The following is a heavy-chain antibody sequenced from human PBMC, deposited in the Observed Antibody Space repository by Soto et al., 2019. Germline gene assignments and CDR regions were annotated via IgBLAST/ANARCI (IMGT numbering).Heavy chain of an antibody. CDR2: INMDGSST. Sequence: HPGGSLRLSCAASGFTFSSDWMHWVRQAAGKGLVWVSRINMDGSSTNYADSVKGRLTISRDNAKNTLYLQMNSLRADDTAVYYCARGPRGLYGNDYWGQGALVTVSS. CDR3: ARGPRGLYGNDY. CDR1: GFTFSSDW. J-gene: IGHJ4*02. D-gene: IGHD4-4*01. V-gene: IGHV3-74*01.